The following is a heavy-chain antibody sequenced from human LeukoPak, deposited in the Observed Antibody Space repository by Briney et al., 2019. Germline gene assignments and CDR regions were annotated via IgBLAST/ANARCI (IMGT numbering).Heavy chain of an antibody. CDR3: ARDLYCSSTSCYAGGYYYYGMDV. CDR2: IIPIFGTA. Sequence: ASVKVSCKASGGTFSSYAISWVRQAPGQGLEWMGGIIPIFGTANYAQKFQGRVTITADESTSTAYMELSSLRSEDTAVYYCARDLYCSSTSCYAGGYYYYGMDVWGQGTTVTVSS. J-gene: IGHJ6*02. CDR1: GGTFSSYA. V-gene: IGHV1-69*13. D-gene: IGHD2-2*01.